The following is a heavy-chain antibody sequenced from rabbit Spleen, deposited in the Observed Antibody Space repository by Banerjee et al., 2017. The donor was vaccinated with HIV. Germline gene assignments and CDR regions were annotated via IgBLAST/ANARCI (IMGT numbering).Heavy chain of an antibody. V-gene: IGHV1S45*01. Sequence: QQQLEESGGGLVKPEGSLTLTCTVSGFSFSNNWICWVRQAPGKGLEWIACIDTNDGDTDYANWPKGRFTISKTSSTTVTLQMTSLTAADTATYFCARDLASVVGWNFNLWGQGTLVTVS. J-gene: IGHJ4*01. CDR1: GFSFSNNW. D-gene: IGHD3-1*01. CDR2: IDTNDGDT. CDR3: ARDLASVVGWNFNL.